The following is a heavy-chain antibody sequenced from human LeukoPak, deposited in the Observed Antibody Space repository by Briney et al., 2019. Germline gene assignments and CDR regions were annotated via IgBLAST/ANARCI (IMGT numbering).Heavy chain of an antibody. CDR1: SGSMNTNSYY. D-gene: IGHD5/OR15-5a*01. Sequence: SETLSLPCTVSSGSMNTNSYYWVWIRQPPGKGLEWIGNVNSGGTTYYNLALESRVIISLDTSKNQFSLKLTSVTAADTAIYFCGARRVGPLRPLDFWGQGTLVTVSS. CDR2: VNSGGTT. V-gene: IGHV4-39*01. CDR3: GARRVGPLRPLDF. J-gene: IGHJ4*01.